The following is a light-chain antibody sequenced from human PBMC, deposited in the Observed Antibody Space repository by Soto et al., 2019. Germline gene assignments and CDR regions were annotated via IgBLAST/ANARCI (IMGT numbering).Light chain of an antibody. CDR1: QSISTW. CDR3: QQYNTYPLT. J-gene: IGKJ4*01. V-gene: IGKV1-5*03. CDR2: KAS. Sequence: DIQMTQSPSTLSASVGDRVTITCRASQSISTWLAWYQQKPGKAPKLLIYKASSLESGVPSRFSGSGSGTEFTLTISSLKTDDFATYYCQQYNTYPLTFGGGTTVEIK.